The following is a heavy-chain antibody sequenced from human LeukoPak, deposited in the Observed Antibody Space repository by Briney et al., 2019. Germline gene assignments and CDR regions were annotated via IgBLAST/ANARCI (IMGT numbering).Heavy chain of an antibody. CDR2: INHSGST. J-gene: IGHJ4*02. Sequence: SETLSLTCAIYGGSFTGYYWRWIRQTPGQGLEWIGEINHSGSTKYNPSLKSRVTISLDTSKNQFSLNLRSVTAADTALYYCARASYSSGWQIDYWGQGTLVTVSS. CDR3: ARASYSSGWQIDY. V-gene: IGHV4-34*01. D-gene: IGHD6-19*01. CDR1: GGSFTGYY.